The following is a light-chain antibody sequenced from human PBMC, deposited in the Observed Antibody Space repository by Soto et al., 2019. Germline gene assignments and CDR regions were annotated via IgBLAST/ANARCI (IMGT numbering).Light chain of an antibody. V-gene: IGLV2-14*01. J-gene: IGLJ2*01. Sequence: QSALTQPASVSGSPGQSITISCTGSSSEVGGYNYVFWYQQHPGKAPKLIIYEVSNRPSGVSNRFSGSKSGNTASLTISGIQAVDEADYYCSSYTSRSTHVFGGGTKLTVL. CDR1: SSEVGGYNY. CDR2: EVS. CDR3: SSYTSRSTHV.